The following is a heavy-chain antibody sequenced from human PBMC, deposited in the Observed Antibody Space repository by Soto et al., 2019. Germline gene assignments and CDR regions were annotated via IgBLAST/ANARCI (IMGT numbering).Heavy chain of an antibody. D-gene: IGHD3-22*01. CDR3: ARGAYYYDSSGYSPPVY. J-gene: IGHJ4*02. CDR2: ISSSSSYI. CDR1: GLTFSNYV. V-gene: IGHV3-21*01. Sequence: VQLVESGGSVVQPGRSLRLSCEASGLTFSNYVMHWVRQAPGKGLEWVSSISSSSSYIYYADSVKGRFTISRDNAKNSLYLQMNSLRAEDTAVYYCARGAYYYDSSGYSPPVYWGQGTLVTVSS.